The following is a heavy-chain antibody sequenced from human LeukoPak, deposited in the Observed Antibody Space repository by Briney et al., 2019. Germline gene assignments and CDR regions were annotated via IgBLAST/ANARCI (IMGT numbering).Heavy chain of an antibody. CDR2: IFGSGGSP. V-gene: IGHV3-23*01. J-gene: IGHJ4*02. CDR1: GFTFGSHA. CDR3: GKTTVGYSSGQKPAWPVDY. Sequence: GGSLRLSCEASGFTFGSHAMYWVRQTPGKGLEWVAGIFGSGGSPHYADPVKGRFTISRDNSRNTVYLQINSLRAEDTAVYYCGKTTVGYSSGQKPAWPVDYWGQGTLVTVSS. D-gene: IGHD5-18*01.